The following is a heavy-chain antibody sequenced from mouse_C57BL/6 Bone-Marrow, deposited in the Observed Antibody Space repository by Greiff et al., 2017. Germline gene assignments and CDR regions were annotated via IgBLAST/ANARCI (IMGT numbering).Heavy chain of an antibody. CDR2: INSDGGST. CDR1: EYEFPSHD. J-gene: IGHJ4*01. D-gene: IGHD4-1*02. CDR3: ARHATGTDYYAMDY. Sequence: EVKLMESGGGLVQPGESLKLSCESNEYEFPSHDMSWVRKTPEKRLELVAAINSDGGSTYYPDTMEGRFIISRDNTKKTLYLQMSSLSSEDTALYYCARHATGTDYYAMDYWGQGTSVTVSS. V-gene: IGHV5-2*01.